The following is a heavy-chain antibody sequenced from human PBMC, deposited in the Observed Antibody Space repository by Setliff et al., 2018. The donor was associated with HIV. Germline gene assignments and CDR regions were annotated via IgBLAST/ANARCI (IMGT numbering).Heavy chain of an antibody. CDR3: AKAGAVIIDQRLDS. J-gene: IGHJ4*02. CDR1: GFTFRNYA. D-gene: IGHD1-26*01. CDR2: INTDGRLT. Sequence: PGGSLRLSCAASGFTFRNYAMTWVRQAPGKGLVWVSRINTDGRLTNYADSVKGRFTISRDNSKNILYVQMNSLRVEDTAVYYCAKAGAVIIDQRLDSWGQGTLVTVSS. V-gene: IGHV3-23*01.